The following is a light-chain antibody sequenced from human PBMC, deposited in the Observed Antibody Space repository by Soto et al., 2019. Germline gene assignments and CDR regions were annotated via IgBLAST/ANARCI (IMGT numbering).Light chain of an antibody. CDR3: QQYYSTPWT. Sequence: DIVMTPSPDSLAVSLGERATINCKSSQSVLYSSNNKNYLAWYQQKPGQPPKLLIYWASTRESGVPDRFSGSGSGTYLTLTISSLQAEDVAVYYCQQYYSTPWTFGQGTKVEIK. CDR1: QSVLYSSNNKNY. V-gene: IGKV4-1*01. CDR2: WAS. J-gene: IGKJ1*01.